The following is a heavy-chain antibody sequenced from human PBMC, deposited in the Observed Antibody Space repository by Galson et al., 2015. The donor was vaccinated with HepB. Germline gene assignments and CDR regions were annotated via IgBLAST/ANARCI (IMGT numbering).Heavy chain of an antibody. CDR3: ARVSLRDGYGLFDY. Sequence: SLRLSCAASGFTFSSYSMNWVRQAPGKGLEWVSSISSSSSYIYYADSVKGRFTISRDNAKNSLYLQMNSLRAEDTAVYYCARVSLRDGYGLFDYWGQGTLVTVSS. CDR2: ISSSSSYI. D-gene: IGHD5-24*01. V-gene: IGHV3-21*01. J-gene: IGHJ4*02. CDR1: GFTFSSYS.